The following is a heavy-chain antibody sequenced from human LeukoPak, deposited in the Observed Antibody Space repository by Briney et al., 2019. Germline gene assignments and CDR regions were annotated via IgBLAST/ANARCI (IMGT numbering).Heavy chain of an antibody. D-gene: IGHD1-7*01. CDR3: AKDRYNWNYAGGWFDP. V-gene: IGHV3-23*01. CDR1: GLIFSNAW. CDR2: ISGSGGST. Sequence: PGGSLRLSCAASGLIFSNAWMSWVRQAPGKGLEWVSAISGSGGSTYYADSVKGRFTISRDNSKNTLYLQMNSLRAEDTAVYYCAKDRYNWNYAGGWFDPWGQGTLVTVSS. J-gene: IGHJ5*02.